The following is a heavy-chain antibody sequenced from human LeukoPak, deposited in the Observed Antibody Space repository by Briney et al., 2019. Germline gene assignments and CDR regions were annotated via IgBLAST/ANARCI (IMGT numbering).Heavy chain of an antibody. D-gene: IGHD1-1*01. V-gene: IGHV1-2*02. CDR1: GXTXXGXY. Sequence: ASVKVSCKASGXTXXGXYLHWVRQAPGQGLEWMGWMNYNSGGTLYAQKFQGRVTMTSDTSISTAYMELGRLISDDTAVYYCARDPGGYPGMDVWGQGSTVTVSS. J-gene: IGHJ6*02. CDR2: MNYNSGGT. CDR3: ARDPGGYPGMDV.